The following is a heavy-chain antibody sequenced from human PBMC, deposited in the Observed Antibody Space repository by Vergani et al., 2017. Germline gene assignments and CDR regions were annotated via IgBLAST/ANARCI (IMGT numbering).Heavy chain of an antibody. CDR2: IYTSGST. V-gene: IGHV4-61*02. CDR3: ARGGSSGDYYY. J-gene: IGHJ4*02. CDR1: GGSISSGSYY. Sequence: QVQLQESGPGLVKPSQTLSLTCTVSGGSISSGSYYWSWIRQPAGKGLEWIGRIYTSGSTNYNPSLKSRVTISVDTSKNQFSLKLSSVTAADTAVYYCARGGSSGDYYYWGQGTLVTVSS. D-gene: IGHD3-22*01.